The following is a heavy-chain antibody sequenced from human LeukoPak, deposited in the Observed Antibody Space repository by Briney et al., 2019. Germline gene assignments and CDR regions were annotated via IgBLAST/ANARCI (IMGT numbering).Heavy chain of an antibody. CDR3: AKNGGGLGY. J-gene: IGHJ4*02. V-gene: IGHV3-23*01. CDR2: ISDSGGST. Sequence: GGSLRLSCAASGFTFSSYAMSWVRQAPGKGLEWVSAISDSGGSTYYADSVKGRFAISRDNSRNTLYLQMNSLRAEDTAVYFCAKNGGGLGYWGQGTLVTVSS. D-gene: IGHD2-8*01. CDR1: GFTFSSYA.